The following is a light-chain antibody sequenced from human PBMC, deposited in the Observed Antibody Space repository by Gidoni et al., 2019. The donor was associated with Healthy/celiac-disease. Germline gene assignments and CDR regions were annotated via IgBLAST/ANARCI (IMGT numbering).Light chain of an antibody. CDR2: SNN. Sequence: QSVLTQPPSASGTPGPRVTISCSRSSSNIGSNTVNWYQQLPGTAPKLLLYSNNQRPSGVPDRFSGSKSGTSASLDISGLQSEDEADYYCAAWDDSLNGPYYVFGTGTKVTVL. CDR3: AAWDDSLNGPYYV. CDR1: SSNIGSNT. J-gene: IGLJ1*01. V-gene: IGLV1-44*01.